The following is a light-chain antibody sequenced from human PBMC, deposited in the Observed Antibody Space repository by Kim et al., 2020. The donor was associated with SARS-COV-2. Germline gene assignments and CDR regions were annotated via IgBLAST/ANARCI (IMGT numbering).Light chain of an antibody. CDR3: QQSHSTPLLT. J-gene: IGKJ4*01. CDR2: DAS. Sequence: ASVGDRVTIACRASQSISTYLNWYQQKPGKAPKLLIYDASSLQSGGPSRFSGSGSGTDFTLTISSLQPEDFATYYCQQSHSTPLLTFGGGTKLEI. CDR1: QSISTY. V-gene: IGKV1-39*01.